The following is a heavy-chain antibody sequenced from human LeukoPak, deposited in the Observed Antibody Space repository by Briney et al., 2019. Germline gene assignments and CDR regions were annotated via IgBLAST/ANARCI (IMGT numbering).Heavy chain of an antibody. Sequence: SSETLSLTCTVSGGSISSYYWTWIRQPPGKGLEWIGYIYYRGRTNYNPSLKSRATISVDTSKNQFSLKLSSVTAADTAVYYCARDSTFDYWGQGTPVTVSS. CDR1: GGSISSYY. CDR3: ARDSTFDY. V-gene: IGHV4-59*12. CDR2: IYYRGRT. J-gene: IGHJ4*02.